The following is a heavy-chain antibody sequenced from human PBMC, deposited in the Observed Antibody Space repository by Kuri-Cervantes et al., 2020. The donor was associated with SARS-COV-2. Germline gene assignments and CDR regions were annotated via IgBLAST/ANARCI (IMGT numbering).Heavy chain of an antibody. CDR3: ARLVFVDAFDI. J-gene: IGHJ3*02. Sequence: GESLKISCAASGFSFSGYAMSWVRQAPGKGLERVSAISAGGDTVLYADSVRGRFTFSRDNSKNTLYPQTNSLRAEDTAIYYCARLVFVDAFDIWGQGTMVTVSS. CDR1: GFSFSGYA. CDR2: ISAGGDTV. D-gene: IGHD2-2*01. V-gene: IGHV3-23*01.